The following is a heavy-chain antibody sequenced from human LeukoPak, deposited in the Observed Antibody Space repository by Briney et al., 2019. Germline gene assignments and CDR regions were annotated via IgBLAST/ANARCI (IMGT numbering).Heavy chain of an antibody. CDR3: ARDHRIAAAGNVYGFDP. CDR2: INPSGGST. D-gene: IGHD6-13*01. V-gene: IGHV1-46*01. Sequence: GASVKVSCKASGYTFTSYYMHWVRQAPGQGLEWMGIINPSGGSTSYAQKFQGRVTITADKSTSTAYMELSSLRSEDTAVYYCARDHRIAAAGNVYGFDPWGQGTLVTVSS. J-gene: IGHJ5*02. CDR1: GYTFTSYY.